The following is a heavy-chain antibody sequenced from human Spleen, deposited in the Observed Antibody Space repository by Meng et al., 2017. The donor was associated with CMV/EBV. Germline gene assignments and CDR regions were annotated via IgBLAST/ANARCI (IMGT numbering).Heavy chain of an antibody. D-gene: IGHD6-13*01. CDR3: ARVLGSSWVYFDN. Sequence: GSLRLSCTVSGGSTTSSFWSWIRQPPGKGLEWIGHIYYTGSTNYNPSLKSRVTMSVDTSKNHVSLILSSVTAADTAVYYCARVLGSSWVYFDNWGQGTLVTVSS. CDR2: IYYTGST. J-gene: IGHJ4*02. CDR1: GGSTTSSF. V-gene: IGHV4-59*01.